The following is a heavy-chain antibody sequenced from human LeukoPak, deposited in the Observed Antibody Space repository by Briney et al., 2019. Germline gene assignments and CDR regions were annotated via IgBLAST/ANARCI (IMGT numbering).Heavy chain of an antibody. CDR3: ARNYGGYSH. V-gene: IGHV3-7*02. CDR2: IQQDGSEQ. CDR1: GFTFSSYW. Sequence: GGSLRLSCTASGFTFSSYWMSWVRQAPGKGPEWVANIQQDGSEQYYVDSVKGRFTISRDNAKNSLYLQMNSLRAEDTALYYCARNYGGYSHWGQGTLVTVSS. D-gene: IGHD4-23*01. J-gene: IGHJ4*02.